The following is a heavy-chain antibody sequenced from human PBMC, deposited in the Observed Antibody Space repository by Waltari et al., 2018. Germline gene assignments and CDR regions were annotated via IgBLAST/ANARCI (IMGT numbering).Heavy chain of an antibody. CDR3: ARESGSSGPINYWYFDL. V-gene: IGHV4-61*02. D-gene: IGHD3-22*01. Sequence: QVQLQESGPGLVKPSQTLSLTCTVSGGSISSGGYYWSWIRPPPGKGLEWNGRIYTSGSTNYNPSLKSRVTISVDTSKNQFSLKLSSVTAADTAVYYCARESGSSGPINYWYFDLWGRGTLVTVSS. CDR1: GGSISSGGYY. CDR2: IYTSGST. J-gene: IGHJ2*01.